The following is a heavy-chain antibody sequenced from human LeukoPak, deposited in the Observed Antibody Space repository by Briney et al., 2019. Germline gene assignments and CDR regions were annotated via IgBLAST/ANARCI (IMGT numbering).Heavy chain of an antibody. Sequence: SETLSLTCTVSGGSITTHHWGWIRHPAGKGLEWIGRIHTSGSTNYNPSLEGRATMSLDTSKDQFSLNLSSVTAADTALYYCARNLGYNWFGPWGQGTLVTVSS. CDR1: GGSITTHH. CDR3: ARNLGYNWFGP. D-gene: IGHD1-26*01. V-gene: IGHV4-4*07. J-gene: IGHJ5*02. CDR2: IHTSGST.